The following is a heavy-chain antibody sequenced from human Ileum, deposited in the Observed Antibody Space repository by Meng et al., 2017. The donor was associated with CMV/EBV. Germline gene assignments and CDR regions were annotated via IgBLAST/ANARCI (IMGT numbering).Heavy chain of an antibody. D-gene: IGHD2-2*01. CDR3: ARRVVPAAIGY. J-gene: IGHJ4*02. V-gene: IGHV4-34*01. CDR1: GASIGGYY. CDR2: IHQTGTT. Sequence: LTCAVYGASIGGYYWTWIRQPPGRGLEWIGEIHQTGTTNYNPSLKSRLTISLDTSKNQFSLRLNSVTAADTALYYCARRVVPAAIGYWGQGALVTVSS.